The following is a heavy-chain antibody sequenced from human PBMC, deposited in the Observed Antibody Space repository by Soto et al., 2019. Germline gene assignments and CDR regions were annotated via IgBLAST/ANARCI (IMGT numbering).Heavy chain of an antibody. CDR2: ISSSSSTI. V-gene: IGHV3-48*01. D-gene: IGHD6-19*01. Sequence: GSLRLSCAASGFTFSSYSMNWVRQAPGKGLEWVSYISSSSSTIYYADSVKGRFTISRDNAKNSLYLQMNSLRAEDTAVYYCARDRERAVAGNFDYWGQGTLVTVSS. J-gene: IGHJ4*02. CDR1: GFTFSSYS. CDR3: ARDRERAVAGNFDY.